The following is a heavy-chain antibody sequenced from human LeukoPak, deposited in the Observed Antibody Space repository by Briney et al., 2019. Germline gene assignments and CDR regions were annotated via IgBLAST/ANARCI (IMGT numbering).Heavy chain of an antibody. D-gene: IGHD2-2*01. V-gene: IGHV1-69*13. CDR1: GGTFSSYA. J-gene: IGHJ4*02. CDR2: IIPIFGTA. CDR3: ARGYCSSTSCYYINY. Sequence: PGASVKVSCKASGGTFSSYAISWVRQAPGQGLEWMGGIIPIFGTANYAQKFQGRVTITADESTSTAYMELSSLRSEDTAVYYCARGYCSSTSCYYINYWGQGTLVTVSS.